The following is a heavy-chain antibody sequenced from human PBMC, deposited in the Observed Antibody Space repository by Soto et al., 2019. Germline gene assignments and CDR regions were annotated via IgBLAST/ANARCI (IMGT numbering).Heavy chain of an antibody. Sequence: QVQLVESGGGVVQPGRSLRLSCAASGFTFSSYGMHWVRQAPGKGLEWVAVISYDGSNKYYADSVKGRFTISRDNSKNTRYLQMNSLRAEDTAVYYCANMDTKAYYYYYGMDVWGQGTTVTVSS. CDR1: GFTFSSYG. V-gene: IGHV3-30*18. D-gene: IGHD5-18*01. J-gene: IGHJ6*02. CDR3: ANMDTKAYYYYYGMDV. CDR2: ISYDGSNK.